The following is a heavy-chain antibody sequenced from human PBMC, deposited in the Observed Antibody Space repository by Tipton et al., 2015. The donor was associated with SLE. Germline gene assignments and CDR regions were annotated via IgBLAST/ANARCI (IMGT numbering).Heavy chain of an antibody. V-gene: IGHV4-38-2*02. J-gene: IGHJ4*02. CDR1: GYSISSGYY. CDR2: IYHSGST. Sequence: TLSLTCTVSGYSISSGYYWGWIRQPPGKGLEWIGSIYHSGSTYYNPSLKSRVTISVDTSKNQFSLKLSSVTAADTAVYYYARGHPGIGTFYFDYWGQGTLVTVSS. D-gene: IGHD3-16*01. CDR3: ARGHPGIGTFYFDY.